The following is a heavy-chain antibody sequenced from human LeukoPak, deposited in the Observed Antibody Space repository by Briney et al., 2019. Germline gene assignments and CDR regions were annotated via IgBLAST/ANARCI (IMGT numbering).Heavy chain of an antibody. Sequence: PSETLSLTCTVSGGSISSSSYYWGWIRQPPGKGLEWIGSIYYSGSTYYNPSLKSRVTISVDTSKNQFSLKLSSVTAADTAVYYCARDSGYSIPWGQGTLVTVSS. CDR1: GGSISSSSYY. D-gene: IGHD6-13*01. CDR2: IYYSGST. J-gene: IGHJ5*02. CDR3: ARDSGYSIP. V-gene: IGHV4-39*07.